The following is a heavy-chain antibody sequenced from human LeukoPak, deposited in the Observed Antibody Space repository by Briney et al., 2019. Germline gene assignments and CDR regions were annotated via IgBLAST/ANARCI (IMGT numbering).Heavy chain of an antibody. CDR1: GSSVRSFY. Sequence: EPSETLSLTCTVSGSSVRSFYWNWIRQPAGKGPEWIGRFYSSGITKHNPSLKSRVTMSVDTSKNQFSLNLTPVTAADTAVYYCARGAYSFDTWGQGTVVTVSS. CDR3: ARGAYSFDT. CDR2: FYSSGIT. V-gene: IGHV4-4*07. J-gene: IGHJ3*02. D-gene: IGHD2-21*01.